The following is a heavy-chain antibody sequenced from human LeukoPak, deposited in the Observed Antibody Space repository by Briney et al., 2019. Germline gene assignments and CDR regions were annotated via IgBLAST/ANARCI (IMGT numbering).Heavy chain of an antibody. V-gene: IGHV3-21*01. D-gene: IGHD6-19*01. CDR3: ARSKVAGQNRGFNY. CDR1: GFTFSSYS. CDR2: ISSSGNYI. Sequence: PGGSLRLSCAASGFTFSSYSMNWVRQAPGKGLEWVSSISSSGNYIYYADSLKGRFTISRDNAKNSLYLQMNSLRAEDTAVYYCARSKVAGQNRGFNYWGQGTLVTVSS. J-gene: IGHJ4*02.